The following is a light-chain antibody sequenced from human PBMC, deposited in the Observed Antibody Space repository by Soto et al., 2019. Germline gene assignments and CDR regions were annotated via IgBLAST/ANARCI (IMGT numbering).Light chain of an antibody. J-gene: IGKJ4*01. CDR2: DAS. Sequence: DIQMTQSPSTLSASVGDRVTITCRASQSISSWLAWYQQKPGKAPKLLIYDASNLETGVPSRFSGSGSGTDFTFTISSLQPEDIATYYCQKYDNVPLTFGGGTKVDIK. CDR3: QKYDNVPLT. CDR1: QSISSW. V-gene: IGKV1-33*01.